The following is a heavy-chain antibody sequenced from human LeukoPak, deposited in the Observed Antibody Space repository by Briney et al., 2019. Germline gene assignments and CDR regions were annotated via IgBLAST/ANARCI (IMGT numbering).Heavy chain of an antibody. Sequence: ASVKVSCKASGYTFTGYYMHWVRQAPGQGLEWMGRINPNSGGTNYAQKFQGRVTMTGDTSISTAYMELSRLRSDDTAVYYCARVLAVAGTPFDYWGQGTLVTVSS. CDR2: INPNSGGT. D-gene: IGHD6-19*01. J-gene: IGHJ4*02. CDR1: GYTFTGYY. CDR3: ARVLAVAGTPFDY. V-gene: IGHV1-2*06.